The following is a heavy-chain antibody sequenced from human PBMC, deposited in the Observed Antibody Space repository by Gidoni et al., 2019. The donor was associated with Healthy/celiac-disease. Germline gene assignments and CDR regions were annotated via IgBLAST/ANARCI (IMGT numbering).Heavy chain of an antibody. D-gene: IGHD6-19*01. Sequence: EVQLVQSGAEVKKPGESLKISCKGYGYSFTSYWIGWVRQMPGKGLEWMGIIYPGDSDTRYSPSFQGQVTISADKSISTAYLQWSSLKASDTAMYYCAREAVAGANYYYYGMDVWGQGTTVTVSS. CDR1: GYSFTSYW. J-gene: IGHJ6*02. CDR2: IYPGDSDT. V-gene: IGHV5-51*01. CDR3: AREAVAGANYYYYGMDV.